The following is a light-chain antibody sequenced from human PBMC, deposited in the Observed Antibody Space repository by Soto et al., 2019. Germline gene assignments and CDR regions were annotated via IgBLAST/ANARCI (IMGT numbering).Light chain of an antibody. CDR3: SSHAGSSVV. V-gene: IGLV2-11*01. CDR2: DVT. CDR1: SSDVGGYNY. Sequence: QSALTHPRSVSGSPGQSVTISCTGTSSDVGGYNYVSWYQQHPGKAPKLMIYDVTTRPSGVPDRFSGSKSGNTASLTISGLQAEDEADYYCSSHAGSSVVFGTGTKVTVL. J-gene: IGLJ1*01.